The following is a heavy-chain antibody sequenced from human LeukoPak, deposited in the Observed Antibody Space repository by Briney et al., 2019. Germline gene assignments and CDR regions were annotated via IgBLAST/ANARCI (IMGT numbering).Heavy chain of an antibody. CDR3: ARDSTNSLFDY. D-gene: IGHD1-1*01. V-gene: IGHV3-33*01. CDR2: IWHDGSDK. Sequence: GGSLRLSCAASGFTFSNYGMHWVRQAPGKGLEWAAVIWHDGSDKNYADSVKGRFTISRDNPKNTLFLQINSLRAEDAAVYYCARDSTNSLFDYWGQGTLVTVSS. J-gene: IGHJ4*02. CDR1: GFTFSNYG.